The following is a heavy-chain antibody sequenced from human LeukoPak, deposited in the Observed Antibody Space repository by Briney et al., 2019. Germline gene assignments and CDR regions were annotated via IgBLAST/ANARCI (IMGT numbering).Heavy chain of an antibody. CDR2: IQYDGSNK. Sequence: PGGSLRLSCAASGLSFSSYGMHWVRQAPGKGLEWVAFIQYDGSNKFYADSVKGRFTISRDNAKNSLYLQMNSLRAEDTAVYYCARAPAHYYDSSDHYYVGESYFDYWGQGTLVTVSS. V-gene: IGHV3-30*12. J-gene: IGHJ4*02. CDR3: ARAPAHYYDSSDHYYVGESYFDY. CDR1: GLSFSSYG. D-gene: IGHD3-22*01.